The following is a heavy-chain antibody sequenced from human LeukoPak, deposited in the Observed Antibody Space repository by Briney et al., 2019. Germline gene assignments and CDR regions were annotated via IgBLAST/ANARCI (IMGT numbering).Heavy chain of an antibody. CDR3: ARDINWNDRDTNWFDP. D-gene: IGHD1-1*01. Sequence: SETLSLTCTVSGGSISSYYWSWIRRPAGKGLEWIGRIYTSGSTNYNPSLKSRVTMSVDTSKNQFSLKLSSVTAADTAVYYCARDINWNDRDTNWFDPWGQGTLVTVSS. CDR1: GGSISSYY. V-gene: IGHV4-4*07. CDR2: IYTSGST. J-gene: IGHJ5*02.